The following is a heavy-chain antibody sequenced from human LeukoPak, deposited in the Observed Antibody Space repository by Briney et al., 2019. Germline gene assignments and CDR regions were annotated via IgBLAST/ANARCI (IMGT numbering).Heavy chain of an antibody. D-gene: IGHD2-15*01. J-gene: IGHJ3*02. CDR1: GFTFSSYS. Sequence: GGSLRLSCAASGFTFSSYSMNWVRQAPGKGLEWVSSISSSSYIYYADSVKGRFTISRNNAKNSMYLQMNSLRAEDTAVYYCARVRLVVAAIGDDAFDIWGQGTMVTVSS. CDR3: ARVRLVVAAIGDDAFDI. CDR2: ISSSSYI. V-gene: IGHV3-21*01.